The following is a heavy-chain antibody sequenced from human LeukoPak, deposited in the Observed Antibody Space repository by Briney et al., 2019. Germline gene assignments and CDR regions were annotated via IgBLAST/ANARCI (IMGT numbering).Heavy chain of an antibody. D-gene: IGHD6-13*01. Sequence: GGSLRLSCTASGFTFGDYAMSWVRQAPGKGLEWGGFIRSKAYGGTTEYAASVKGRFTISRDDSKSIAYLQMNSLKTEDTAVYYCTRDSGRYSSSWYYYYGMDVWGQGTTVTVSS. J-gene: IGHJ6*02. V-gene: IGHV3-49*04. CDR1: GFTFGDYA. CDR2: IRSKAYGGTT. CDR3: TRDSGRYSSSWYYYYGMDV.